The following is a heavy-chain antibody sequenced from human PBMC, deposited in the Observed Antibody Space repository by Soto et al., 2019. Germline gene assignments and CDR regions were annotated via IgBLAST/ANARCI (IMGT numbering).Heavy chain of an antibody. Sequence: QVQLVQSGAEVKKPGASVKVSCKASGYTFTGYYMHWVRQAPGQGLEWMGWINPNSGGTNYAQKFQGWVTMTSDTSISTAYMELSRLRSDDTAVYYCARGLWFGELNDAFDIWGQGTMVTVSS. CDR1: GYTFTGYY. CDR3: ARGLWFGELNDAFDI. J-gene: IGHJ3*02. CDR2: INPNSGGT. V-gene: IGHV1-2*04. D-gene: IGHD3-10*01.